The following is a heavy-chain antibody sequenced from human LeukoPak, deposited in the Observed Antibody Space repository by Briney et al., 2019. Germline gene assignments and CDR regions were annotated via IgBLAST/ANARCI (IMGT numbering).Heavy chain of an antibody. CDR2: INSDGSST. J-gene: IGHJ4*02. V-gene: IGHV3-74*01. CDR1: GFTFSNYW. CDR3: AGVIAVAGTYDY. D-gene: IGHD6-19*01. Sequence: PGGSLRLSCAASGFTFSNYWMHWVRQAPGKGLVWVSRINSDGSSTSYADSVKGRFTISRDNAKNTLYLQMNSLRAEDTAVYYCAGVIAVAGTYDYWGQGTLVTVSS.